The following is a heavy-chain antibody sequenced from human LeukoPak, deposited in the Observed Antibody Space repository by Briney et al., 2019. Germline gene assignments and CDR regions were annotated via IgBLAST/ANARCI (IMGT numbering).Heavy chain of an antibody. CDR3: VKGKDLYGALDI. Sequence: GGSLRLSCADSGFTFSSHWMHWVRQAPGKGLVWVSRIKYDASSTSYADSVKGRFTISRDNAKNTLYLQMDSLRVEDTAVYYCVKGKDLYGALDIWGQGTMVTDSS. J-gene: IGHJ3*02. D-gene: IGHD3-16*01. CDR2: IKYDASST. V-gene: IGHV3-74*01. CDR1: GFTFSSHW.